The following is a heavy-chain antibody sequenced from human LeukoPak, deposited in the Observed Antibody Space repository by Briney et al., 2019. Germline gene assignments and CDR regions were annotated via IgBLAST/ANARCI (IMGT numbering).Heavy chain of an antibody. CDR1: GYTFTSYY. J-gene: IGHJ3*02. V-gene: IGHV1-46*01. CDR2: INPSGGST. Sequence: ASVKVSCKASGYTFTSYYMHWVRQAPGQGLEWMGIINPSGGSTSYAQKFQGRVTMTRDTSTSTVYMELSSLRSEDTAVYYCATVTGITMIRGVRDAFDIWGQGAMVTVSS. CDR3: ATVTGITMIRGVRDAFDI. D-gene: IGHD3-10*01.